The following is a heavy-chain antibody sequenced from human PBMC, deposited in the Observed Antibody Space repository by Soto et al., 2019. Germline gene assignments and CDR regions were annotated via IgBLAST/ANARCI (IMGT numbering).Heavy chain of an antibody. CDR2: ISYDGSNK. J-gene: IGHJ4*02. D-gene: IGHD3-16*01. Sequence: PVGSLRLSCASSVCTFSSYGMHWVRHSPGKWLEWVAVISYDGSNKYYADSVKGRFTISRDNSKNTLYLQMNSLRAEDTAVYYCVNDLLGVPVECWGQGTLVIVSS. CDR3: VNDLLGVPVEC. CDR1: VCTFSSYG. V-gene: IGHV3-30*18.